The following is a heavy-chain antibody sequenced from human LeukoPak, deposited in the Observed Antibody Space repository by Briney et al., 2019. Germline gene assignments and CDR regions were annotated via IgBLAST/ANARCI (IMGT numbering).Heavy chain of an antibody. V-gene: IGHV3-23*01. Sequence: PGGSLRLSCAASGFTFSSYAMSWVRQTPGKGLEWVSAISGSGGSTYYADSVKGRFTISRDNSKNTLYLQMNSLRAEDTAVYYCAKSRGYSYAHFDYWGQGTLVTVSS. D-gene: IGHD5-18*01. CDR3: AKSRGYSYAHFDY. CDR2: ISGSGGST. J-gene: IGHJ4*02. CDR1: GFTFSSYA.